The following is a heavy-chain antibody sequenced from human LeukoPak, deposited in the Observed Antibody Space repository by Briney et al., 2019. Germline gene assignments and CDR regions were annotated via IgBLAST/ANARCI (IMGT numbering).Heavy chain of an antibody. D-gene: IGHD2-2*01. V-gene: IGHV3-23*01. Sequence: GGYLRLSCAASGFTFSSYAMSWVRQAPGKGLEWVSALSGSGGSTYYADSVKGRFTISRDNSKNTLYLQMNSLRAEDTAVYYCEKESRWPGYCSSTSCSFDYWGQGTLVTVSS. CDR1: GFTFSSYA. CDR2: LSGSGGST. CDR3: EKESRWPGYCSSTSCSFDY. J-gene: IGHJ4*02.